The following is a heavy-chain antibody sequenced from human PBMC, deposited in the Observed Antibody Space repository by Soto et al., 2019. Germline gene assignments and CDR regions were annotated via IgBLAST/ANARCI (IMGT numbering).Heavy chain of an antibody. J-gene: IGHJ5*02. CDR2: ISAYNGNT. Sequence: ASVKVSCKASGYTFTSYGISWVRQAPGQGLEWMGWISAYNGNTNYAQKLQGRVTMTTDTSTSTAYMELRSLRSDDTAVYYCAREPHGCSSTSCYLPWGQGTLVTVSS. V-gene: IGHV1-18*01. CDR1: GYTFTSYG. D-gene: IGHD2-2*01. CDR3: AREPHGCSSTSCYLP.